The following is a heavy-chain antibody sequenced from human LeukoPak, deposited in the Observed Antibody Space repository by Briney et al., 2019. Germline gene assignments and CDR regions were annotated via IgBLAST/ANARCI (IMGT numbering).Heavy chain of an antibody. V-gene: IGHV1-2*02. J-gene: IGHJ4*02. CDR2: INPNSGGT. Sequence: ASVKVSCKASGYTFTGYYMHWVRQAPGQGLEWMGWINPNSGGTNYAQKFQGRVTMTRDTSISTAYMELSRLRSDDTAVYYCARDAGSNWNVCDYWGQGTLVTVSS. D-gene: IGHD1-1*01. CDR3: ARDAGSNWNVCDY. CDR1: GYTFTGYY.